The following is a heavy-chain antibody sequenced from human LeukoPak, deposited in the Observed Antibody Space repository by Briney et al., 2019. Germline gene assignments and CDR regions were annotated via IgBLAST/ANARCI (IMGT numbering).Heavy chain of an antibody. J-gene: IGHJ1*01. CDR2: ISYDGGNA. CDR3: ARVAGAYAEYFQH. D-gene: IGHD6-19*01. CDR1: GFIFNGYS. V-gene: IGHV3-30*03. Sequence: GGSLRLSCAASGFIFNGYSMHWIRQAPGKGLEWVAVISYDGGNAYYEDSVKGRFTISRDNSKYTVDLQMNSLRAEDTAVYYCARVAGAYAEYFQHWGQGTLVTVSS.